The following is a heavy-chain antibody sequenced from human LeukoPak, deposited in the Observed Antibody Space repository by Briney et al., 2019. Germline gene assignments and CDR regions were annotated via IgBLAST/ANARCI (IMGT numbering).Heavy chain of an antibody. CDR2: IWYDGSNK. D-gene: IGHD3-9*01. V-gene: IGHV3-33*01. CDR3: ARGYARYDILTGYCFDY. CDR1: GFTFSSYG. Sequence: RRSLRLSCAASGFTFSSYGMHWVRQAPGKGLEWGAVIWYDGSNKYYADSVKGRFTISRDNSKNTLYLQMNSLRAEDTAVYYCARGYARYDILTGYCFDYWGQGTLVTVSS. J-gene: IGHJ4*02.